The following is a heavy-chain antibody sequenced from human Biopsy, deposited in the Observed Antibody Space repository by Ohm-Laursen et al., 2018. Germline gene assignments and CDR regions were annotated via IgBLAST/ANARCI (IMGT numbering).Heavy chain of an antibody. CDR2: ISPKSGGT. CDR3: ALQSVAQMKNFDY. Sequence: SSVKVSCNASGGPSSNYAFSWVRQAPGQGLEWMGWISPKSGGTNYAQKFQGNITMTKNTSMSTAYMEMSRLRSDDTAVYYCALQSVAQMKNFDYWGQGTLVTVSS. CDR1: GGPSSNYA. V-gene: IGHV1-2*02. J-gene: IGHJ4*02. D-gene: IGHD6-19*01.